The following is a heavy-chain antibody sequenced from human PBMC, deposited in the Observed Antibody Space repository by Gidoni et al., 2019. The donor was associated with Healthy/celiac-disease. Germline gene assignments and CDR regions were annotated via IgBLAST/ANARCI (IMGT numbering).Heavy chain of an antibody. CDR1: GFTFSSYG. CDR3: ARDRFLEWLSPFDP. J-gene: IGHJ5*02. Sequence: QVQLVESGGGVVPPGRSLRLSCAASGFTFSSYGMHWVRQAPGKGLEWVAVIWYDGSNKYYADSVKGRFTISRDNSKNTLYLQMNSLRAEDTAVYYCARDRFLEWLSPFDPWGQGTLVTVSS. D-gene: IGHD3-3*01. V-gene: IGHV3-33*01. CDR2: IWYDGSNK.